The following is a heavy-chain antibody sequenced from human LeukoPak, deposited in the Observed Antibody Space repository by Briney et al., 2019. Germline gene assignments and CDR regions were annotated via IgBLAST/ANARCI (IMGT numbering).Heavy chain of an antibody. Sequence: GGSLRLSCVVSGFTFRMSWVRQAPGKGLEWVANIKEDGSEKYYVDSVKGGFIISRDNAKKSLYLQMDSLRAEDTAVYYCATHGYSELRYFDWSTNEWGQGTLVTVSS. CDR1: GFTFR. CDR3: ATHGYSELRYFDWSTNE. V-gene: IGHV3-7*01. CDR2: IKEDGSEK. J-gene: IGHJ4*02. D-gene: IGHD3-9*01.